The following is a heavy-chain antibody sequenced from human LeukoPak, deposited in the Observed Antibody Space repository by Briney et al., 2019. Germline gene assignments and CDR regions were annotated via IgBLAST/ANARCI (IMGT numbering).Heavy chain of an antibody. D-gene: IGHD5-12*01. V-gene: IGHV3-74*01. Sequence: GGSLRLSCVASGFTFSSFWMHWVRQDPRKGLVWVSRINGDGRNINYADSVRGRFTISRDNAKNTLYLQMNTLRVEDTAVYYCASAKGLRVRAFDIWGQGTMVTVSS. CDR2: INGDGRNI. J-gene: IGHJ3*02. CDR1: GFTFSSFW. CDR3: ASAKGLRVRAFDI.